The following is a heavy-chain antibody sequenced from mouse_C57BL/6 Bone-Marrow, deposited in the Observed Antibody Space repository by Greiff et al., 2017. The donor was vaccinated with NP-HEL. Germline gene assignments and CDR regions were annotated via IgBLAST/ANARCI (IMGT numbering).Heavy chain of an antibody. J-gene: IGHJ3*01. CDR1: GFTFRSYA. V-gene: IGHV5-4*03. CDR3: ARKLYYSNFAY. Sequence: EVMLVESGGGLVKPGGSLKLSCAASGFTFRSYAMSWVRQTPEKRLEWVATISDGGSYTYYPDNVKGRFTISRDNAKNNLYLQMSHLKSEDTAMYYCARKLYYSNFAYWGQGTLVTVSA. D-gene: IGHD2-5*01. CDR2: ISDGGSYT.